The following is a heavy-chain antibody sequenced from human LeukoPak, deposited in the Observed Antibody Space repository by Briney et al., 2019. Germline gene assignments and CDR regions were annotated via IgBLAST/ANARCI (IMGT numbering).Heavy chain of an antibody. Sequence: GGSLRLSCAASGFTFSSYAMSWVRQTPGKGLEWVSAISGSGGSTYYADSVKGRFTISRDNSKNTLYLQMDSLRDDDTAVYYCARAYGSGRHVYWGQGTLVTVSS. D-gene: IGHD3-10*01. CDR3: ARAYGSGRHVY. J-gene: IGHJ4*02. CDR2: ISGSGGST. V-gene: IGHV3-23*01. CDR1: GFTFSSYA.